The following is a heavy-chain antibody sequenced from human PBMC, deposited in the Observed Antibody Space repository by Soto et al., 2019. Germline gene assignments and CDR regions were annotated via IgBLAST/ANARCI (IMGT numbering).Heavy chain of an antibody. CDR3: AILTSYYYYGMDV. CDR1: GGSISSSCCY. Sequence: SETLSLTCTVSGGSISSSCCYWVWIRQPPGKGLEWIGSIYYSGSTYYNPSLKSRVTISVDTSKNQFSLKLSSVTAADTAVYYCAILTSYYYYGMDVWGQGTTVT. J-gene: IGHJ6*02. D-gene: IGHD3-10*01. CDR2: IYYSGST. V-gene: IGHV4-39*01.